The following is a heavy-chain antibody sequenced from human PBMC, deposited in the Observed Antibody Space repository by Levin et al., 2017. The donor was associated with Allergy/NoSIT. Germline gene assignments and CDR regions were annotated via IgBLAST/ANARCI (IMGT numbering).Heavy chain of an antibody. Sequence: GESLKISCKASGYTFTSYAMHWVRQAPGQRLEWMGWINAGNGNTKYSQKFQGRVTITRDTSASTAYMELSSLRSEDTAVYYCARDVDIVATEGYFDYWGQGTLVTVSS. D-gene: IGHD5-12*01. CDR3: ARDVDIVATEGYFDY. V-gene: IGHV1-3*01. CDR1: GYTFTSYA. CDR2: INAGNGNT. J-gene: IGHJ4*02.